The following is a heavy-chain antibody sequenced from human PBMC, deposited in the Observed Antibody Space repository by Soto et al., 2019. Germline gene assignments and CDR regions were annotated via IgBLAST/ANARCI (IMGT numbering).Heavy chain of an antibody. D-gene: IGHD6-19*01. J-gene: IGHJ4*02. CDR2: IKQDGSEK. CDR3: ARESKEKQWLDPSWDYFDY. V-gene: IGHV3-7*01. CDR1: GFTFSSYW. Sequence: GGSLRLSCAASGFTFSSYWMSWVRQGPGEWVEWVANIKQDGSEKYYVDSVKGRFTISRDNAKNSLYLQMNSLRAEDTAVYYCARESKEKQWLDPSWDYFDYWGQGT.